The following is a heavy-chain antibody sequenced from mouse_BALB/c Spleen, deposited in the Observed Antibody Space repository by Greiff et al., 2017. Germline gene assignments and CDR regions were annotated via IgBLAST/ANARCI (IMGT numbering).Heavy chain of an antibody. Sequence: EVQLQQSGPELVKPGASVKISCKASGYSFTGYYMHWVKQSHVKSLEWIGRINPYNGATSYNQNFKDKASLTVDKSSSTAYMELHSLTSEDSAVYYCAREVYRYDVAYAMDYWGQGTSVTVSS. J-gene: IGHJ4*01. CDR3: AREVYRYDVAYAMDY. V-gene: IGHV1-31*01. D-gene: IGHD2-14*01. CDR1: GYSFTGYY. CDR2: INPYNGAT.